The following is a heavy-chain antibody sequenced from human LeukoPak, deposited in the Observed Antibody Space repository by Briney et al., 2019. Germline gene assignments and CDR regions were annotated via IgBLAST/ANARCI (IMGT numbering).Heavy chain of an antibody. Sequence: LETPSLTRIVSLGSLSISHYWVWTGKPPGKGLEWIGSINYSGSTYYNPSLKSRVIMSLDTSKNQLSLMVSSVTAAGTAVYHCARVATTPRYFDLWGRGTLVTVSS. D-gene: IGHD1-1*01. J-gene: IGHJ2*01. CDR1: LGSLSISHY. CDR2: INYSGST. V-gene: IGHV4-39*07. CDR3: ARVATTPRYFDL.